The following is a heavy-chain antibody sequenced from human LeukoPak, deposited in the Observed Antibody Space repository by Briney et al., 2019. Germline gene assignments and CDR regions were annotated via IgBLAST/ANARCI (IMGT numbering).Heavy chain of an antibody. D-gene: IGHD4-17*01. J-gene: IGHJ5*02. V-gene: IGHV4-59*01. CDR2: IYYSGST. Sequence: PSETLSLTCTVSGGSISSYYWSWIRQPPGKGLEWIGYIYYSGSTNYNPSLKSRVTISVDTSKNQFSLKLSSVTAADTAVYYCARESRLGGDYVWFDPWGQGTLVTVSS. CDR1: GGSISSYY. CDR3: ARESRLGGDYVWFDP.